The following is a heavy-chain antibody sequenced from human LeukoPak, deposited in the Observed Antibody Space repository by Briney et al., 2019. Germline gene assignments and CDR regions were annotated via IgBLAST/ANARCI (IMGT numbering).Heavy chain of an antibody. CDR2: INHSGST. CDR1: GGTFSGYY. D-gene: IGHD3-10*01. Sequence: SETLSLTCAVYGGTFSGYYWSWIRQPPGKGLEWIGEINHSGSTNYNPSLKSRVTISVDTSKNQFSLKLSSVTAADTAVYYCARDLAGSPLSTPYYYYYYGMDVWGQGTTVTVSS. V-gene: IGHV4-34*01. J-gene: IGHJ6*02. CDR3: ARDLAGSPLSTPYYYYYYGMDV.